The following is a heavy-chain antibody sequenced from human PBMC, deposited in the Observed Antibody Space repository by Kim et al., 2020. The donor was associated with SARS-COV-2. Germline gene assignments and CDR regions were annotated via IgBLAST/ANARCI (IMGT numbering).Heavy chain of an antibody. J-gene: IGHJ6*02. V-gene: IGHV4-34*01. D-gene: IGHD4-17*01. CDR1: GGSFSGYY. Sequence: SETLSLTCAVYGGSFSGYYWSWIRQPPGKGLEWIGEINHSGSTNYNPSLKSRVTISVDTSKNQFSLKLSSVTAADTAVYYCARIPPRTVYYYYGMDVWGQGTTVTVSS. CDR3: ARIPPRTVYYYYGMDV. CDR2: INHSGST.